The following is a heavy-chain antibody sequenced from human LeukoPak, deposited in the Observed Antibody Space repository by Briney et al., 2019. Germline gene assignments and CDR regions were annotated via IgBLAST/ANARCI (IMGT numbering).Heavy chain of an antibody. D-gene: IGHD3-10*01. V-gene: IGHV3-7*01. CDR1: GFTFSSYW. J-gene: IGHJ4*02. CDR3: ARDARPNYYTSGSGI. Sequence: PGGSLRLSCATSGFTFSSYWMSWVRQAPGKGLEWVANINQHGNEKYYVDSVKGRFTISRDNAKNPLYLQMNSLRAGDTAVYYCARDARPNYYTSGSGIWGQGTLVTVSS. CDR2: INQHGNEK.